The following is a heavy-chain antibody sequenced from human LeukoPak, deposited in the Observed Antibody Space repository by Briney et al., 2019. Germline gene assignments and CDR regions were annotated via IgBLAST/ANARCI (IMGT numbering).Heavy chain of an antibody. V-gene: IGHV3-48*03. J-gene: IGHJ4*02. CDR2: ISGSGRTI. D-gene: IGHD6-6*01. CDR3: ARGPAARMDY. CDR1: GFIFNNYE. Sequence: GGSLRLSREAYGFIFNNYEMNWVRQAPGKGLEWVSYISGSGRTIFHADSVKGRFTISRDNAKDSLYLQMNSLTAEDTAVYYCARGPAARMDYWGQGTLVTVSS.